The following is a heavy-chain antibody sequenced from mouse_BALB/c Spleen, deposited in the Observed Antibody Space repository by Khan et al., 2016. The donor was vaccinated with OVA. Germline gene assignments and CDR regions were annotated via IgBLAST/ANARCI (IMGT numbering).Heavy chain of an antibody. Sequence: QLVQSGAELMKPGASVKISCKATGYTFSSYWIEWVKQRPGHGLEWIGEILPGSNSSNYNERFKGKATITADTSSNTAYMQLRSLTSEDSAIYYGARGNYYGSTSWFGYWGQGTLVTVSA. D-gene: IGHD1-1*01. CDR3: ARGNYYGSTSWFGY. J-gene: IGHJ3*01. CDR2: ILPGSNSS. V-gene: IGHV1-9*01. CDR1: GYTFSSYW.